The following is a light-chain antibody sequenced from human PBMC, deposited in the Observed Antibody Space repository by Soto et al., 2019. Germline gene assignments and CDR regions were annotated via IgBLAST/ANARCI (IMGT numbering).Light chain of an antibody. CDR3: QHYKMYSPWT. V-gene: IGKV1-5*03. Sequence: DIQMTQSPSTLSASVGDRVTITCRASQSISSWLAWYQQKPGKAPKLLIYKASSLESGAPSRFSGSGSGTEFTLTISSLQPDDFATYYCQHYKMYSPWTFGQGTKV. CDR1: QSISSW. CDR2: KAS. J-gene: IGKJ1*01.